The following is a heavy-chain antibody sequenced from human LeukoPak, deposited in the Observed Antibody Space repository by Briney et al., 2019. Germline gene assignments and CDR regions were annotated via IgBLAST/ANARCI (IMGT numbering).Heavy chain of an antibody. J-gene: IGHJ4*02. CDR3: ARDGNCGGDCYSPGPLKD. CDR1: GFTFDDYA. Sequence: GRSLRLSCAASGFTFDDYAMHWVRQAPGKGLEWVSGISWNSSTIYYADSVKGRFTISRDNAKNSLYLQMNSLRAEDTAVYYCARDGNCGGDCYSPGPLKDWGQGTLVTVSS. V-gene: IGHV3-9*01. D-gene: IGHD2-21*02. CDR2: ISWNSSTI.